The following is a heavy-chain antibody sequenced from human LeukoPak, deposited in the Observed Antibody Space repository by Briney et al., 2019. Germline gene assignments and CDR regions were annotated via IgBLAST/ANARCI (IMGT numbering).Heavy chain of an antibody. Sequence: GGSLRLSCAASGFTFSSYSMNWVRQAPGKGLEWVSSISSSSYIYYADSVKGRFTISRDNAKNSLYLQMNSLRAEDTAVYYCAREAASNNFDYWGQGTLVTVSS. CDR2: ISSSSYI. D-gene: IGHD6-13*01. V-gene: IGHV3-21*01. J-gene: IGHJ4*02. CDR3: AREAASNNFDY. CDR1: GFTFSSYS.